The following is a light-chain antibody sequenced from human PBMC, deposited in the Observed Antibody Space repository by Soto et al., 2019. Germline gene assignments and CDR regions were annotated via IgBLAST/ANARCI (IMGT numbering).Light chain of an antibody. CDR2: GAS. J-gene: IGKJ4*01. Sequence: EIVMTQSPATLSVSPGERATLSCRASQSVSSNLAWYQQKPGQAPRLLIYGASTRATGIPARFSGSGSCTEFTITISSMQSEDFAVYYCQQYNNWPPLTFGGGTKVEIK. CDR3: QQYNNWPPLT. CDR1: QSVSSN. V-gene: IGKV3-15*01.